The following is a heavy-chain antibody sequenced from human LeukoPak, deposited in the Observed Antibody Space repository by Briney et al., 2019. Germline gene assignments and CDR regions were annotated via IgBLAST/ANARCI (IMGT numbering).Heavy chain of an antibody. Sequence: GGSLRLSCAASGFTFSNYAMSWVRQAPEEGPEWVSVTSGSGGSTYYADSVKGRFTISRDNSKNTLYLQMNSLRVEDTAVYYCAKGSSVWFGELLLEFWGQGTLVTVSS. CDR3: AKGSSVWFGELLLEF. V-gene: IGHV3-23*01. D-gene: IGHD3-10*01. CDR1: GFTFSNYA. J-gene: IGHJ4*02. CDR2: TSGSGGST.